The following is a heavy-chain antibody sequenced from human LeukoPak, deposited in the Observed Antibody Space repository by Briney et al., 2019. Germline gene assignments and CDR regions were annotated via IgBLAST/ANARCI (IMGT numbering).Heavy chain of an antibody. CDR2: INWNGGST. CDR1: GFIFDNFA. V-gene: IGHV3-20*01. Sequence: GGSMRLSCAASGFIFDNFAMSWVRQAPGKGLEWVSDINWNGGSTGYADFVKGRFIISRENAKNSLYLQMNSLRAEDTALDHCARVRPGRDGYNYFEHWGQGTLVTVSS. D-gene: IGHD5-24*01. CDR3: ARVRPGRDGYNYFEH. J-gene: IGHJ4*02.